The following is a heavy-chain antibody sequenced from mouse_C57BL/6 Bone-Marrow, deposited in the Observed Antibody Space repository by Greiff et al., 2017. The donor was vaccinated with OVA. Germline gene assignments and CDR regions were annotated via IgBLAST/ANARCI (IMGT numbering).Heavy chain of an antibody. CDR1: GYTFTDYN. D-gene: IGHD2-14*01. V-gene: IGHV1-18*01. CDR3: AREGVLGFAY. CDR2: INPNNGGT. J-gene: IGHJ3*01. Sequence: EVKLQESGPELVKPGASVKIPCKASGYTFTDYNMDWVKQSHGQSLEWIGDINPNNGGTIYNQKFKGKATLTVDKSSSTAYMELRSLTSEDTAVYYCAREGVLGFAYWGQGTLVTVSA.